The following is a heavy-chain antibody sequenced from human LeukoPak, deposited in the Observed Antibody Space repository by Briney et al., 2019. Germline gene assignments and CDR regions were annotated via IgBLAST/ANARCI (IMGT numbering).Heavy chain of an antibody. CDR1: GGSISDYY. D-gene: IGHD3-22*01. J-gene: IGHJ4*02. V-gene: IGHV4-59*01. CDR3: ARYTYYESSGLPPGADY. Sequence: SETLSLTCTVSGGSISDYYWSWIRQPPGKGLEWIGFVAYSGRTKYNPSLESRVTISVDKSKKQFSLRLTSLTAADTAVYYCARYTYYESSGLPPGADYWGQGTQVTVSS. CDR2: VAYSGRT.